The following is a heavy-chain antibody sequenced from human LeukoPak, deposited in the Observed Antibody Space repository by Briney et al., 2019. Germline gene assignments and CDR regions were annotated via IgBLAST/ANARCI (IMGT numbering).Heavy chain of an antibody. CDR3: AKEKGIYCSSIDCSPGMDV. CDR1: GFTFSNFG. CDR2: ISYDGSNK. D-gene: IGHD2-2*01. V-gene: IGHV3-30*18. J-gene: IGHJ6*02. Sequence: GRSLRLSCAASGFTFSNFGMHWVRQAPGKGLEWVAVISYDGSNKYYADSVKGRFTFSRDNSKNTLYLQMSSLRAEDTAVYYCAKEKGIYCSSIDCSPGMDVWGQGTTVTVSS.